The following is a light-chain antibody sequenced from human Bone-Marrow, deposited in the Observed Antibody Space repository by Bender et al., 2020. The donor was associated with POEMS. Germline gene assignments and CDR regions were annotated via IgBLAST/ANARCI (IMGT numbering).Light chain of an antibody. CDR1: SSDVGSYDL. V-gene: IGLV2-14*02. CDR2: EVN. CDR3: NSYTRSSTLYV. J-gene: IGLJ1*01. Sequence: QSALTQPASVSGSPGQSITISCAGSSSDVGSYDLVSWYQQHPGKAPKLMIYEVNKRPSGASDRSYRFSGSKSGNTASLTISGLRAEDEADYYCNSYTRSSTLYVFGSGTTVTVL.